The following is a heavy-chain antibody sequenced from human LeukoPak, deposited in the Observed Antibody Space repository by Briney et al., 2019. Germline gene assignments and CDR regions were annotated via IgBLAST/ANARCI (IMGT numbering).Heavy chain of an antibody. CDR1: GGSISSGGYS. CDR2: IYHSGST. J-gene: IGHJ5*02. Sequence: PSETLSLTCAVSGGSISSGGYSWSWIRQPPGQGLAWIGYIYHSGSTYYNPSLKSRVTVSVDRSKNQFSLKLSSVTAADTAVYYCARVVVFRWFDPWGQGTLVTVSS. V-gene: IGHV4-30-2*01. D-gene: IGHD3-10*02. CDR3: ARVVVFRWFDP.